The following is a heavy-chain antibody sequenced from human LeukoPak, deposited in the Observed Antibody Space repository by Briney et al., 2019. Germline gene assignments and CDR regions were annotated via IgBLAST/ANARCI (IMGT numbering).Heavy chain of an antibody. V-gene: IGHV4-34*01. CDR2: IHHSGRT. CDR3: ARGPGGTMTAVYGMDV. CDR1: GGSFSGYY. D-gene: IGHD4-11*01. Sequence: SETLSLTCAVYGGSFSGYYWSWIRQPPGKGLEWIGEIHHSGRTNFNPSLKSRVTISLDTSKNQFSLKLTSVTAADTAVYYCARGPGGTMTAVYGMDVWGQGTTVSVS. J-gene: IGHJ6*02.